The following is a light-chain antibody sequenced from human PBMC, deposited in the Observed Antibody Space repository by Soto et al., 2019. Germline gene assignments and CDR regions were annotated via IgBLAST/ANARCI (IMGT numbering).Light chain of an antibody. V-gene: IGLV2-14*03. CDR3: GSFTSSSTYV. Sequence: QSVLAQPASVSGSPGQSITISCTGTSSDVGRYNYVSWYQQHPGKAPKLTIYDVSSRPSGVSSRFSGSKSGNPASLTISGLQAEDEADYYCGSFTSSSTYVFGTGTKVTVL. CDR1: SSDVGRYNY. J-gene: IGLJ1*01. CDR2: DVS.